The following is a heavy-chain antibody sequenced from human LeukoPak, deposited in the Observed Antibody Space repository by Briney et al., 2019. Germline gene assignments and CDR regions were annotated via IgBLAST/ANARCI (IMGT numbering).Heavy chain of an antibody. V-gene: IGHV3-30-3*01. J-gene: IGHJ4*02. CDR3: ARDGDFWSGYYEGNYYFDY. CDR2: ISYDGSNN. D-gene: IGHD3-3*01. Sequence: GRSLRLSCAASGFTFSSYAMHWVRQAPGKGLEWVAVISYDGSNNYYADSVKGRFTISRDNSKNTLYLQMNSLRAEDTAFYYCARDGDFWSGYYEGNYYFDYWGQGTLVTVSS. CDR1: GFTFSSYA.